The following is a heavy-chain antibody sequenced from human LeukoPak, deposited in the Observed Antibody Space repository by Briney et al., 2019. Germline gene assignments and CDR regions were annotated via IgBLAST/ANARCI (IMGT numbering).Heavy chain of an antibody. V-gene: IGHV1-2*02. CDR1: GYTFTGYY. Sequence: GASVKVSCTASGYTFTGYYMHWVRQAPGQGLEWMGWINPNSSGTNYAQKFQGRVTMTRDTSISTAYMELSRVRSDDTAVYYCARASGSSSWLNIDYWGQGTLVTVSS. CDR2: INPNSSGT. D-gene: IGHD6-13*01. J-gene: IGHJ4*02. CDR3: ARASGSSSWLNIDY.